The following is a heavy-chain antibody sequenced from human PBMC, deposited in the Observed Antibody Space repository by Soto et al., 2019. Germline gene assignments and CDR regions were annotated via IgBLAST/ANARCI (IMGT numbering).Heavy chain of an antibody. J-gene: IGHJ6*02. D-gene: IGHD3-16*01. CDR3: AMVDNYVTPTPQDV. CDR1: GYIFVNYG. Sequence: QVQLVQSGDEVRKPGSSVKVSCKASGYIFVNYGIAWVRQAPGQGLEWMGWSSPYSGNTHYASKIQGRLTMTTDTSTSTAYKDLGRLTADDTAVYYCAMVDNYVTPTPQDVWGQGTTVTVSS. V-gene: IGHV1-18*01. CDR2: SSPYSGNT.